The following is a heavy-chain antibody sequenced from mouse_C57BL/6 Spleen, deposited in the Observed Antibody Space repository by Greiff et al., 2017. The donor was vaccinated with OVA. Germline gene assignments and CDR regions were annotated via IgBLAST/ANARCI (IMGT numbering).Heavy chain of an antibody. D-gene: IGHD1-1*01. CDR2: IYPSDSET. Sequence: QVQLQQPGAELVRPGSSVKLSCKASGYTFTSYWMDWVKQRPGQGLEWIGNIYPSDSETHYNQKFKDKATLTVDKSSSTAYMQLSSLTSEDSAVYYCARRGSYYYGSSYEAMDYWGQGTSVTVSS. V-gene: IGHV1-61*01. CDR1: GYTFTSYW. CDR3: ARRGSYYYGSSYEAMDY. J-gene: IGHJ4*01.